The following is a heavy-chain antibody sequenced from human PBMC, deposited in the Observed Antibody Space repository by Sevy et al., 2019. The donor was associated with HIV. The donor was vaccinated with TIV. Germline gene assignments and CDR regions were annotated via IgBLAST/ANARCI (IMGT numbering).Heavy chain of an antibody. CDR3: VRGGGNGWYYFDY. D-gene: IGHD6-19*01. V-gene: IGHV1-69*13. Sequence: ASVKVSCKASGGSLSSYAISWVRQAPGQGLEWMGGIIPILNTVHYAQKFQGRVTITADESTKTAYMELSSLRSEDTAVYYCVRGGGNGWYYFDYWGQETLVTVSS. CDR1: GGSLSSYA. CDR2: IIPILNTV. J-gene: IGHJ4*02.